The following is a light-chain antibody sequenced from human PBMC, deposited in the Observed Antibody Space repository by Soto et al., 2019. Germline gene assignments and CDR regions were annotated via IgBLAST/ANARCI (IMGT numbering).Light chain of an antibody. CDR1: NSNIGINF. Sequence: QSVLTQPPSASGAPGQRVTISCSGSNSNIGINFVYWYQQLPGTAPKLLISMNDHRPSGVPDRFSGSKSGTSASLAISGLRSEDEADYNCATWDDSMISPVFGGGTKLTVL. CDR2: MND. V-gene: IGLV1-47*01. CDR3: ATWDDSMISPV. J-gene: IGLJ3*02.